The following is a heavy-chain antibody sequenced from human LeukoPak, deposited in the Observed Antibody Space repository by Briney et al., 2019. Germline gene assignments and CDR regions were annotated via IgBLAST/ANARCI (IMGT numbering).Heavy chain of an antibody. V-gene: IGHV3-53*01. CDR1: GFTVSSNY. D-gene: IGHD3-22*01. J-gene: IGHJ4*02. Sequence: QPGGSLRLSCAASGFTVSSNYMSWVRQAPGKGLEWVSVIYSGGSTYYADSVKGRFTISRDNSKNTLYLQMNSLRAEDMAVYYCARYSSGNFDYWGQGTLVTVSS. CDR3: ARYSSGNFDY. CDR2: IYSGGST.